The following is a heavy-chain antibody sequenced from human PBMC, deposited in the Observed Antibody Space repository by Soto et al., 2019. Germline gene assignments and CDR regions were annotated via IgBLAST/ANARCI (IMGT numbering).Heavy chain of an antibody. CDR1: GYTFTSYG. Sequence: QVQLVQSGAEVKKPGASGKVSCKASGYTFTSYGISWVRQAPGQGLEWMGWINAYNGNTNYAPKLQGRVTMTTDTSTSTASMELRSMRSDDTAVYYCARVLPPFDPWGQGTLVTVSS. CDR2: INAYNGNT. CDR3: ARVLPPFDP. J-gene: IGHJ5*02. V-gene: IGHV1-18*01.